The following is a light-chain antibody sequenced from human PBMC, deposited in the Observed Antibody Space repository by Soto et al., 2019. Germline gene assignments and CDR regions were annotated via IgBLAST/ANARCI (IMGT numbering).Light chain of an antibody. J-gene: IGLJ2*01. Sequence: QSVLTQPASVSGSPGQSIAISCTGTNSDVGGYKYVSWYQHHPGKAPKLLIYDVTNRPSGVSNRFSGSKSGNTASLIISGLRAEDEADYYCSSQTGSATVLFGGGTKVTVL. CDR1: NSDVGGYKY. CDR3: SSQTGSATVL. CDR2: DVT. V-gene: IGLV2-14*03.